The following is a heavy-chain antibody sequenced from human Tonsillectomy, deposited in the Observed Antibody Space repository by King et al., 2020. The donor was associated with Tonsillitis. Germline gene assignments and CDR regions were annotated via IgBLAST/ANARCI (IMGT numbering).Heavy chain of an antibody. Sequence: VQLVESGGGVVQPGRSLRLSCAASGFTFSSYGMHWVRQAPGKGLEWVAVISDDESNKYYADSVGGRFTISRDNSKNTLYLQMNSLRAEDTAVYYCARRDPYYDRVGHSYWCAPGGQGTLVTVSA. CDR3: ARRDPYYDRVGHSYWCAP. CDR2: ISDDESNK. J-gene: IGHJ5*02. CDR1: GFTFSSYG. V-gene: IGHV3-33*05. D-gene: IGHD3-22*01.